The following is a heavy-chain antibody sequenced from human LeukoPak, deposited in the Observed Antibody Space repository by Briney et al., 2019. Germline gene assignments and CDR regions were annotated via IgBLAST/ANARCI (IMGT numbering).Heavy chain of an antibody. Sequence: NPSETLSLTCTVSGGSITSSTYYWGWIRQLPGKGLEWIGSIYYSGSTFYNPSLNSRVTMSVDTSKSQFSLSLSSVTAADTAVYFCATFSFSSGYYDSWGQGTLVTVSS. J-gene: IGHJ4*02. CDR3: ATFSFSSGYYDS. D-gene: IGHD6-19*01. CDR1: GGSITSSTYY. V-gene: IGHV4-39*01. CDR2: IYYSGST.